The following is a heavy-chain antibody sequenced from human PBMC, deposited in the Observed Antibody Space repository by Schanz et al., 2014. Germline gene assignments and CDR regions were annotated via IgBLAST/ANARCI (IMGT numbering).Heavy chain of an antibody. D-gene: IGHD1-1*01. CDR2: ISGGGGST. J-gene: IGHJ4*02. CDR3: AKDLLPWNDPRPFDY. Sequence: EVQLVESGGGLVQPGGSLRLSCAASGFTFSGYAMSLVRQAPGKGLEWVSSISGGGGSTRYGDSLRGRFTISRDNSRNTVYLQMNNVGVDDTAMYFCAKDLLPWNDPRPFDYWGRGTLVTVSS. CDR1: GFTFSGYA. V-gene: IGHV3-23*04.